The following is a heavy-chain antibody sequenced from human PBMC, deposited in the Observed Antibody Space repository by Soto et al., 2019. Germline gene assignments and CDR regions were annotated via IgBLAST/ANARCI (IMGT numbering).Heavy chain of an antibody. CDR3: ARAGIQPGGFYYGMDV. Sequence: SVKVSCKASGGTFSSYAISWVRQAPGQGLEWMGGIIPIFGTANYAQKFQGRVTITADESTSTAYMELSSLRSEDTAVYYCARAGIQPGGFYYGMDVWGQGTTVTVSS. V-gene: IGHV1-69*13. CDR1: GGTFSSYA. D-gene: IGHD5-18*01. CDR2: IIPIFGTA. J-gene: IGHJ6*02.